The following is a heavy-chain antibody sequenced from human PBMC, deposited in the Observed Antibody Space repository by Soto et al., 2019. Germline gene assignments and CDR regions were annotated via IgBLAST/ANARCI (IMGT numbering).Heavy chain of an antibody. D-gene: IGHD3-9*01. CDR2: SYSTGGT. CDR3: ARDREPDGIWTFDS. CDR1: GFTLGKYT. Sequence: GGSLRLSCAASGFTLGKYTMGWVRQAPGKGLEWVAESYSTGGTEYADSVKGRFTISRDNSKNTLFLQMNSLGAEDTALYYCARDREPDGIWTFDSWGQGTLVTVSS. V-gene: IGHV3-23*01. J-gene: IGHJ4*02.